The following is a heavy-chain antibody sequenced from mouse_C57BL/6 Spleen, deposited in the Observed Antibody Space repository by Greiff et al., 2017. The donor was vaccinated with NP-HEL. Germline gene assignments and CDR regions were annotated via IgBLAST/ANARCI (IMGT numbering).Heavy chain of an antibody. V-gene: IGHV5-12*01. CDR1: GFTFSDYY. J-gene: IGHJ1*03. CDR3: ARQTTDWYFDV. D-gene: IGHD1-1*01. CDR2: ISNGGGST. Sequence: EVQGVESGGGLVQPGGSLKLSCAASGFTFSDYYMYWVRQTPEKRLEWVAYISNGGGSTYYPDTVKGRFTISRDNAKNTLYLQMSRLKSEDTAMYYCARQTTDWYFDVWGTGTTVTVSS.